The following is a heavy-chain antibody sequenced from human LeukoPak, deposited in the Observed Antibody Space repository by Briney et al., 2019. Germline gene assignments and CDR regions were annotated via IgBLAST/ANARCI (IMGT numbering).Heavy chain of an antibody. CDR1: GFTFSSYW. V-gene: IGHV3-7*03. J-gene: IGHJ5*02. Sequence: GGSLRLSCAASGFTFSSYWMGWVRQAPGKGLEWVANIKQDGSEKYYVDSVKGRFTISRDNAKNSLYLQMNSLRAEDTAVYYCARDPVADVGSWFDPWGQGTLVTVSS. CDR3: ARDPVADVGSWFDP. D-gene: IGHD6-19*01. CDR2: IKQDGSEK.